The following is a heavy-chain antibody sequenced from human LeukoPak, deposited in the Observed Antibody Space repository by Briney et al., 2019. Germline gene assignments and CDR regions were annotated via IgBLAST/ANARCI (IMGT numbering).Heavy chain of an antibody. CDR2: INHSGST. CDR3: ASGPTSYSSSWDTRLYYGY. CDR1: GGSLSGYN. V-gene: IGHV4-34*01. Sequence: PETLSLSCAVYGGSLSGYNSSWVRHPPGEGLEWVAEINHSGSTKYNPSLKSRVTISVDTSKNQFTLKLSCVTAADTAVYYCASGPTSYSSSWDTRLYYGYWGQGTLVTVSS. D-gene: IGHD6-13*01. J-gene: IGHJ4*02.